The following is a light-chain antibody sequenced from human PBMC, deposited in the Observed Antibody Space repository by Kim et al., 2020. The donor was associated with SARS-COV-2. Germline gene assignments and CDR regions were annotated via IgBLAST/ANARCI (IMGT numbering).Light chain of an antibody. V-gene: IGLV3-25*03. J-gene: IGLJ1*01. Sequence: VSPGQTAMINCSAEALPKQYTYWYQQRRGQAPVLMIFQDTERPSGIPERLSGSSSGTTVTLTISGVQAEDEADYYCQSADSSGTYVFGTGTKVTVL. CDR1: ALPKQY. CDR3: QSADSSGTYV. CDR2: QDT.